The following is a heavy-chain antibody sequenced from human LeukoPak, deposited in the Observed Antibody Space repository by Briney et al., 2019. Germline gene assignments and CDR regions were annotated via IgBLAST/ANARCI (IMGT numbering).Heavy chain of an antibody. D-gene: IGHD3-9*01. CDR2: ISGSSSDI. V-gene: IGHV3-21*01. J-gene: IGHJ4*02. Sequence: GGSLRLSCAASGFTFSSFRMNWVRQAPGKGLEWVSSISGSSSDIYYADSVKGRFTISRDNSRNTMYLQMNSLRAVDTAVYYCAKDRRRDDVLTGPFSGWGQGTLVTVSS. CDR1: GFTFSSFR. CDR3: AKDRRRDDVLTGPFSG.